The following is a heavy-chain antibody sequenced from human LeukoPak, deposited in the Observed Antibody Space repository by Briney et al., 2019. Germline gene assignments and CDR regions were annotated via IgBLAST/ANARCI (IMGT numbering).Heavy chain of an antibody. CDR1: GFTFSSYD. J-gene: IGHJ3*02. D-gene: IGHD4-23*01. CDR2: IGTADDT. Sequence: GGSLRLSCAASGFTFSSYDMHWVRQATGKGLEWVSAIGTADDTYYPGSVKGRFTISRENAKNSLYLQMNSLRAGDTAVYYCARAPDYAGGAFDIWGQGTMVTVSS. CDR3: ARAPDYAGGAFDI. V-gene: IGHV3-13*04.